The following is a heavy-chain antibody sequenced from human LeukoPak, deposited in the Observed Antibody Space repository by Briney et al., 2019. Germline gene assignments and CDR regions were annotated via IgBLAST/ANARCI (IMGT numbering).Heavy chain of an antibody. CDR1: GLTFSSYD. CDR2: IGTAGDT. V-gene: IGHV3-13*01. Sequence: PGGSLRLSCAASGLTFSSYDMHWVRQATGKGLELVSAIGTAGDTYYPGSVKGRFTVSRENARNSLYLQMNSLRAGDTAVYYCARAVSGWYDVGYYFDYWGQGTLVTVSS. CDR3: ARAVSGWYDVGYYFDY. J-gene: IGHJ4*02. D-gene: IGHD6-19*01.